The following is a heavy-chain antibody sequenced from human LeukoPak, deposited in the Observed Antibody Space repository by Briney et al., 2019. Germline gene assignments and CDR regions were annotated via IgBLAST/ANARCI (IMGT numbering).Heavy chain of an antibody. J-gene: IGHJ4*02. CDR2: ISSSSSTI. Sequence: PGGSLRPSCAASGFTFSSYSMNWVRQAPGKGLEWVSYISSSSSTIYYADSVKGRFTISRDNAKNSLYLQMNSLRAEDTAVYYCARGDARRPIDYWGQGTLVTVSS. CDR1: GFTFSSYS. D-gene: IGHD6-6*01. V-gene: IGHV3-48*01. CDR3: ARGDARRPIDY.